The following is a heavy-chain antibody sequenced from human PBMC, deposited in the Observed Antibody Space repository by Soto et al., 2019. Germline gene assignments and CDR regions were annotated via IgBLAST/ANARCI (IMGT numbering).Heavy chain of an antibody. CDR3: AGPREVAATPHYYYYGMDV. CDR2: IIPIFGTA. V-gene: IGHV1-69*01. D-gene: IGHD2-15*01. Sequence: QVPLVQSGAEVKKPGSSVKVSCKASGGTFSSYAISWVRQAPGQGLEWMGGIIPIFGTANYAQKFQGRVTITADESMSTAYMELSSLRSEDTAVYYCAGPREVAATPHYYYYGMDVWGQGTTVTVSS. J-gene: IGHJ6*02. CDR1: GGTFSSYA.